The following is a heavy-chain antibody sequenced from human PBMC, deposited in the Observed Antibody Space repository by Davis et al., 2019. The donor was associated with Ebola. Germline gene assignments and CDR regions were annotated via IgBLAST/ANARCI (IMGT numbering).Heavy chain of an antibody. CDR3: ARDRNDYTSYHYFYGMDV. Sequence: PGGSLRLSCAASGFAFSLYSMNWVRQAPGKGLEWVSYISSISSTISYADSVKGRFTISRDNAKNSLYLQLNSLRDEDTGVYYCARDRNDYTSYHYFYGMDVWGQGTTVSVPS. CDR2: ISSISSTI. D-gene: IGHD4-11*01. J-gene: IGHJ6*02. CDR1: GFAFSLYS. V-gene: IGHV3-48*02.